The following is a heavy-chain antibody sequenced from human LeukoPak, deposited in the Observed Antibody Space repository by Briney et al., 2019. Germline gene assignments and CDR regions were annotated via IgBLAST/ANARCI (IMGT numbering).Heavy chain of an antibody. CDR3: AREKVDGSGWYVDIDY. V-gene: IGHV3-21*01. CDR1: GFTFSSYS. D-gene: IGHD6-19*01. Sequence: PGGSLRLSCAASGFTFSSYSMNWVRQAPGKWLEWVSSIISSSSYIYYADSVKGRFTISRDNAKNSLYLQMNSLRAEDTAVYYCAREKVDGSGWYVDIDYWGQGTLVTVSS. J-gene: IGHJ4*02. CDR2: IISSSSYI.